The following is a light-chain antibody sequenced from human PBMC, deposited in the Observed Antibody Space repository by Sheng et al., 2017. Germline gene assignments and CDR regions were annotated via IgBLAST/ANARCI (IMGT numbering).Light chain of an antibody. Sequence: QSALTQPASVSGSPGQSITISCTGTSSDVGGYNYVSWYQQHPGKVPKLMIYDVSNRPSGVSNRFSGSKSGNTASLTISGLQAEDEADYYCSSYTSSSTLVFGTGTTVTV. CDR1: SSDVGGYNY. J-gene: IGLJ1*01. CDR3: SSYTSSSTLV. V-gene: IGLV2-14*03. CDR2: DVS.